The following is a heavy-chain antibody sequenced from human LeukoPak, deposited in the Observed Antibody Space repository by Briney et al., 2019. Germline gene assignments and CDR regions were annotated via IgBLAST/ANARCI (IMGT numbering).Heavy chain of an antibody. D-gene: IGHD3-10*01. V-gene: IGHV4-4*07. CDR3: ARDYYGSGSYPFDY. Sequence: SETLSLTCTVSGGSISSYYWSWIRQPAGKGLEWIGRIYPSGSTNYNPSLKSRVTMSVDTSKNQFSLKLSSVTAADTAVYYCARDYYGSGSYPFDYWGQGTPVTVSS. CDR1: GGSISSYY. CDR2: IYPSGST. J-gene: IGHJ4*02.